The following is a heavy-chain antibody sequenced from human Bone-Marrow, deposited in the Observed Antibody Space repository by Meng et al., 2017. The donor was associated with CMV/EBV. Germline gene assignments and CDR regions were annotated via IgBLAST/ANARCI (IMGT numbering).Heavy chain of an antibody. CDR3: ARGRLTFDY. D-gene: IGHD3-9*01. Sequence: SCKASGFTFSTYVMHWVRQAPGKGLEWVAVISNDGSNKYYADSVKGRFTISRDNSKNTLYLQMNSLRTEDTAVYYCARGRLTFDYWGQGTLVTVSS. CDR2: ISNDGSNK. CDR1: GFTFSTYV. V-gene: IGHV3-30-3*01. J-gene: IGHJ4*02.